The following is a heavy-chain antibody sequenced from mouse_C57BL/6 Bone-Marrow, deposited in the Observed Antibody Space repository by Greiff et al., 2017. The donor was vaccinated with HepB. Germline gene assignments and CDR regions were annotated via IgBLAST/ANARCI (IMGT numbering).Heavy chain of an antibody. J-gene: IGHJ3*01. CDR2: ISDGGSYT. CDR3: ARSTMITTPY. V-gene: IGHV5-4*01. CDR1: GFTFSSYA. Sequence: DVQLVESGGGLVKPGGSLKLSCAASGFTFSSYAMSWVRQTPEKRLEWVATISDGGSYTYYPDNVKGRFTISRDNAKNNLYLQMSHLKSEDTAMYYCARSTMITTPYWGQGTLVTVSA. D-gene: IGHD2-4*01.